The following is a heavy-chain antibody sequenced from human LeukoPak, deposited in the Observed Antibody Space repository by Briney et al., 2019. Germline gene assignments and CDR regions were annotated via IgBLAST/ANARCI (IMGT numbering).Heavy chain of an antibody. CDR2: ISGSGGST. CDR3: AKDHSSGWFYYFDY. V-gene: IGHV3-23*01. CDR1: GFTFSSYA. Sequence: GGSPRLSCAASGFTFSSYAMSLVRQAPGKGLEWVSAISGSGGSTYYADSVKGRFTISRDNSKNTLYLQMNSLRAEDTAVYYCAKDHSSGWFYYFDYWGQGTLVTVSS. D-gene: IGHD6-19*01. J-gene: IGHJ4*02.